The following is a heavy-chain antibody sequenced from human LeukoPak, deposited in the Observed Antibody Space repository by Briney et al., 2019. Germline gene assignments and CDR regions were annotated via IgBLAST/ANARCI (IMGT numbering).Heavy chain of an antibody. J-gene: IGHJ5*02. Sequence: SETLSLTCTVTGASVSSASYWSWIRQPPGKGVEWIAHIYNGVNTNYNPSLKSRVTISVDTSKNQFSLRLNSVTAADTAVYYCARSRAFNSGAFDPWGQGSLVTVSS. CDR2: IYNGVNT. CDR1: GASVSSASY. CDR3: ARSRAFNSGAFDP. D-gene: IGHD1-26*01. V-gene: IGHV4-61*01.